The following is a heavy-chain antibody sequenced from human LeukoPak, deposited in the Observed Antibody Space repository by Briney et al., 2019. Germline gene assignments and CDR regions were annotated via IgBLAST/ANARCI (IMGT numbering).Heavy chain of an antibody. Sequence: PGGSLRLSCAASGFIFSSHIMNWVRQAPGKGLEWVAVISRDRSYIHYGESVKGRLTISRDNSKNTLYLEMSSLRAEDTAVYFCVKESDGFDIWGQGTTVTVSS. J-gene: IGHJ3*02. CDR3: VKESDGFDI. CDR1: GFIFSSHI. CDR2: ISRDRSYI. V-gene: IGHV3-30*15.